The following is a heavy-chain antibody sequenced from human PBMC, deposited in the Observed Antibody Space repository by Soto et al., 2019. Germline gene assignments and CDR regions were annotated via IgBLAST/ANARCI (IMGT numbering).Heavy chain of an antibody. V-gene: IGHV1-69*12. CDR1: GGTFSSYA. Sequence: QVQLVQSGAEVKKPGSSVKVSCKASGGTFSSYAISWVRQAPGQGLEWMGGIIPIFGTANYAQKFQGRVTITADESTSTAYLALSCLRSEDTAVYYCAREAIPCIAVAPLHYWGQGTLVTVSS. CDR2: IIPIFGTA. D-gene: IGHD6-19*01. J-gene: IGHJ4*02. CDR3: AREAIPCIAVAPLHY.